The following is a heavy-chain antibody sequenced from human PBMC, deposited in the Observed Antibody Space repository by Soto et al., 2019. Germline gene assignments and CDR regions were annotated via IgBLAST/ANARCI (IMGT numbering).Heavy chain of an antibody. Sequence: QVQLQESGPGLVKPSGTLSLTCAVSGGSSSSDWWSWVRQPPGKGLEWIGEIYHKGSTNYNPSLKSRVTLSVDTSKNQCSLRLSSVTAADTAVYYCATTSWYRINSWGQGTLVTVSS. CDR1: GGSSSSDW. CDR3: ATTSWYRINS. CDR2: IYHKGST. D-gene: IGHD6-13*01. V-gene: IGHV4-4*02. J-gene: IGHJ4*02.